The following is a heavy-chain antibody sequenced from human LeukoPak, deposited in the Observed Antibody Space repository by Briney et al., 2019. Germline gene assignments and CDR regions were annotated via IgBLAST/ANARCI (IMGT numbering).Heavy chain of an antibody. J-gene: IGHJ5*02. CDR1: GGSFSGYY. Sequence: SGTLSLTCAVYGGSFSGYYWSWIRQPPGKGLEWIGEINHSGSTNYNPSLKSRVTISVDTSKNQFSLKLSSVTAADTAVYYCARGDRSIAAAGSSHWFDPWGQGTLVTVSS. CDR2: INHSGST. D-gene: IGHD6-13*01. CDR3: ARGDRSIAAAGSSHWFDP. V-gene: IGHV4-34*01.